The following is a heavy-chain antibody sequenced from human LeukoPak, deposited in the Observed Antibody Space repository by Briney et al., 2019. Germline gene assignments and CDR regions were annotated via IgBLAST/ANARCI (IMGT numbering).Heavy chain of an antibody. CDR2: MNPNSGGT. J-gene: IGHJ4*02. CDR1: GYTFTSYY. Sequence: ASVKVSCKASGYTFTSYYINWVRQAPGQGLEWMGWMNPNSGGTNYEQRFQGRVTMTRDTSISTAYMELGWLTSDDTAVYYCVRARTYYFDFWGQGTLATVSS. CDR3: VRARTYYFDF. V-gene: IGHV1-2*02.